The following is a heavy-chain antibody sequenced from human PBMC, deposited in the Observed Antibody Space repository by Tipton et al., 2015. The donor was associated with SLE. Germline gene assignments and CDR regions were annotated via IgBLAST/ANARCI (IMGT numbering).Heavy chain of an antibody. CDR3: ARGLRQLAHYYYYYMDV. CDR1: GGSISSRNW. J-gene: IGHJ6*03. CDR2: IYYSGST. Sequence: TLSLTCAVYGGSISSRNWWSWIRQPPGKGLEWIGYIYYSGSTNYNPSLKSRVTISVDTSKNQFSLKLSSVTAADTAVYYCARGLRQLAHYYYYYMDVWGKGTTVTVSS. V-gene: IGHV4-4*02. D-gene: IGHD6-13*01.